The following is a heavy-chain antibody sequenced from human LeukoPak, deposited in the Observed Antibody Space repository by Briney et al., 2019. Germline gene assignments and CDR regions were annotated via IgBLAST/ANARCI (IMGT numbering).Heavy chain of an antibody. CDR1: GGTFSSYA. D-gene: IGHD3-22*01. J-gene: IGHJ4*02. V-gene: IGHV1-69*13. Sequence: GASVKVSCKTSGGTFSSYAISWVRQAPGQGLEWMGGIIPIFGTANYAQKFQGRVTITADESTSTAYMELSSLRSEDTAVYYCAREAYYDSRHFDYWGQGTLVTVSP. CDR3: AREAYYDSRHFDY. CDR2: IIPIFGTA.